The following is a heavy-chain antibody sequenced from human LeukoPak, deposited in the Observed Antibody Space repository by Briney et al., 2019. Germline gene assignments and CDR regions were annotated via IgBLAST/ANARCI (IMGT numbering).Heavy chain of an antibody. J-gene: IGHJ4*02. CDR3: ARRLAVAVGEDYFDY. CDR2: INHSGST. D-gene: IGHD6-19*01. V-gene: IGHV4-34*01. CDR1: GGSFSGYY. Sequence: SETLSLTCAVYGGSFSGYYWSWIRQPPGKGLERIGEINHSGSTNYNPSLKSRVTISVDTSKNQFSLKLSSVTAADTAVYYCARRLAVAVGEDYFDYWGQGTLVTVSS.